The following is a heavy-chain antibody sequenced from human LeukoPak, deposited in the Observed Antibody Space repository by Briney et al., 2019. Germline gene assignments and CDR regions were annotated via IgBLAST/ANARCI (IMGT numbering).Heavy chain of an antibody. CDR1: GYTFTGYY. J-gene: IGHJ5*02. CDR2: INPNSGGT. D-gene: IGHD6-13*01. CDR3: ASCSSREAEWGFDP. Sequence: ASVKVSCKASGYTFTGYYMHWVRQAPGRGLEWMGWINPNSGGTNYAQKFQGRVTMTRDTSISTAYMELSRLRSDDTAVYYCASCSSREAEWGFDPWGQGTLVTVSS. V-gene: IGHV1-2*02.